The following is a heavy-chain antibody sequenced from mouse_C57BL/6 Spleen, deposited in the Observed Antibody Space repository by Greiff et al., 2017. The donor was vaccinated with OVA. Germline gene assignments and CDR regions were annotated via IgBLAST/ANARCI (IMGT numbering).Heavy chain of an antibody. CDR2: IHPNSGST. CDR1: GYTFTSYW. V-gene: IGHV1-64*01. CDR3: ARSGDYDVRYFDV. Sequence: QVQLQQPGAELVKPGASVTLSCKASGYTFTSYWMHWVKQRPGQGLEWIGMIHPNSGSTNYNEKFKSKATLPADKSSSTAYLQLSSLTSEDSAVYYCARSGDYDVRYFDVWGTGTTVTVSS. J-gene: IGHJ1*03. D-gene: IGHD2-4*01.